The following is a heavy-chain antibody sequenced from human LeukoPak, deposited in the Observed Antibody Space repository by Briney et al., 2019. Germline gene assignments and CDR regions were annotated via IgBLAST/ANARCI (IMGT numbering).Heavy chain of an antibody. CDR3: ARLYYYDSSGYYYVSSSYYYYMDV. Sequence: SETLSLTCTVSGGSISSYYWSWIRQPPGKGLEWIGYIYYSGSTNYNPSLKSRVTISVDTSKNQFSLKLSSVTAADTAVYYCARLYYYDSSGYYYVSSSYYYYMDVWGKGTTVTVSS. J-gene: IGHJ6*03. CDR2: IYYSGST. V-gene: IGHV4-59*01. CDR1: GGSISSYY. D-gene: IGHD3-22*01.